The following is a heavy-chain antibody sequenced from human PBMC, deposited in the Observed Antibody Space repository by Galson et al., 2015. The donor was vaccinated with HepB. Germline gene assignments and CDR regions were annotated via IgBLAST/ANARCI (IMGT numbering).Heavy chain of an antibody. CDR2: ISSSSSYI. CDR1: GFTFSSYS. D-gene: IGHD2-15*01. Sequence: SLRLSCAASGFTFSSYSMNWVRQAPGKGLEWVSSISSSSSYIYYADSVKGRFTISRDNAKNSLYLQMNSLRAEDTAVYYCARSAHCSGGSCSKPPIYDAFDIWGQGTMVTVSS. CDR3: ARSAHCSGGSCSKPPIYDAFDI. V-gene: IGHV3-21*01. J-gene: IGHJ3*02.